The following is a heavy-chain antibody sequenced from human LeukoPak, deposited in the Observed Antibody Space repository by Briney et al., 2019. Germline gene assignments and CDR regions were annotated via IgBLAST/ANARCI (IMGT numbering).Heavy chain of an antibody. Sequence: GGSLRLSCAASGFTFSSYAMSWVRQAPGKGLEWVSAISGSGGSTYYADSVKGRFTISRDNSKNTLYLQMNSLRAEDTAVYYCARERGNIVVVPEYYFDYWGQGTLVTVSS. CDR3: ARERGNIVVVPEYYFDY. CDR2: ISGSGGST. V-gene: IGHV3-23*01. CDR1: GFTFSSYA. D-gene: IGHD2-2*01. J-gene: IGHJ4*02.